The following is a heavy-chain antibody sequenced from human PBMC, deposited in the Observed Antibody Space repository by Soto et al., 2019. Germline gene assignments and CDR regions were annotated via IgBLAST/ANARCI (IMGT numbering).Heavy chain of an antibody. Sequence: QVQLQQWGAGLLKPSETLSLTCAVYGGSFSGYYWSWIRQPPGKGLEWIGEINHSGSTKYNQSLKSRVTISVDTSKNQFSLKLSSVTAANTAVYYCASPSRFDSSGYYFDSWGQGTQVTVSS. D-gene: IGHD3-22*01. CDR1: GGSFSGYY. CDR3: ASPSRFDSSGYYFDS. CDR2: INHSGST. J-gene: IGHJ4*02. V-gene: IGHV4-34*01.